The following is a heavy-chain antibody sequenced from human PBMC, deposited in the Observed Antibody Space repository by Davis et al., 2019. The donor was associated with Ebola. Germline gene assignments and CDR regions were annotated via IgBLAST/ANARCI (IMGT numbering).Heavy chain of an antibody. V-gene: IGHV4-59*01. CDR1: GDSMSSYY. Sequence: MPSETLSLTCTVSGDSMSSYYWSWIRQPPGKGLEWMGYNSYSGSTNYNPSLESRVTISVDTSKNQFSLKLSSVTAADTAVYYCARYSYGYSGVYYSYHGMDVWGRGTTVAVSS. D-gene: IGHD5-18*01. CDR2: NSYSGST. J-gene: IGHJ6*02. CDR3: ARYSYGYSGVYYSYHGMDV.